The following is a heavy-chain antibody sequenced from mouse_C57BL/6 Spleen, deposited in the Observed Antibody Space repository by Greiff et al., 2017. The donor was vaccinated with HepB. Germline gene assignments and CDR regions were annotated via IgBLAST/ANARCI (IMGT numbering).Heavy chain of an antibody. CDR1: GYAFSSSW. CDR2: IYPGDGDT. Sequence: VKLMESGPELVKPGASVKISCKASGYAFSSSWMNWVKQRPGKGLEWIGRIYPGDGDTNYNGKFKGKATLTADKSSSTAYMQLSSLTSEDSAVYFCARRGWSYWYFDVWGTGTTVTVSS. CDR3: ARRGWSYWYFDV. J-gene: IGHJ1*03. D-gene: IGHD1-1*02. V-gene: IGHV1-82*01.